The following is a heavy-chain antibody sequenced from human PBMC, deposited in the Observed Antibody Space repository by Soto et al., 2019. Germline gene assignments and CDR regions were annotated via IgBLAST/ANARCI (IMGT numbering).Heavy chain of an antibody. D-gene: IGHD1-26*01. CDR1: GFTFTSYA. CDR3: ARDRATFDY. CDR2: ISGSGSNT. Sequence: VGSLRLSGAASGFTFTSYAMSWVRLTPGKGLEWVSAISGSGSNTFYADSVRGRFTISRDNSKNTVFLQMNNLRAEDTAVYFCARDRATFDYWGQGTRVTVSS. V-gene: IGHV3-23*01. J-gene: IGHJ4*02.